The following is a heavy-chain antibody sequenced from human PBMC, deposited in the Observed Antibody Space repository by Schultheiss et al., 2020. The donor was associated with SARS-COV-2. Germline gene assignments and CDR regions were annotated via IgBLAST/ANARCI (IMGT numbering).Heavy chain of an antibody. CDR2: IYYSGST. CDR3: ASVIGVAGFDY. D-gene: IGHD6-19*01. J-gene: IGHJ4*02. CDR1: GGSISSGDYY. Sequence: SETLSLTCTVSGGSISSGDYYWSWIRQPPGKGLEWIGYIYYSGSTYYNPSLKSRVTISVDTSKNQFSLQLNSVTPEDTAVYYCASVIGVAGFDYWGQGTLVTVSS. V-gene: IGHV4-30-4*01.